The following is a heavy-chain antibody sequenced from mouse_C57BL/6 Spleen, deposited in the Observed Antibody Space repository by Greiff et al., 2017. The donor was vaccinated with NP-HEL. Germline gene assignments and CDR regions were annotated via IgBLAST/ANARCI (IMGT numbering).Heavy chain of an antibody. J-gene: IGHJ4*01. CDR1: GYSITSGYY. V-gene: IGHV3-6*01. D-gene: IGHD3-1*01. Sequence: DVQLQESGPGLVKPSQSLSLTCSVTGYSITSGYYWNWIRQFPGNKLEWMGYISYDGSNNYNPSLKNRISITRDTSKNQFFLKLNSVTTEDTATYYCARGAHAMDYWGQGTSVTVSS. CDR2: ISYDGSN. CDR3: ARGAHAMDY.